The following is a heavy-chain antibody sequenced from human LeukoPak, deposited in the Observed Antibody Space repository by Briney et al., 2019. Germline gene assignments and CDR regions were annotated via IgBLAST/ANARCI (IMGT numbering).Heavy chain of an antibody. Sequence: ASVKVSCKASGGTFSSYAISWVRQAPGKGLEWMGGFDPEDGETIYAQKFQGRVTMTEDTSTDTAYMELSSLRSEDTAVYYCATDRLSNTAIFSFDYWGQGTLVTVSS. D-gene: IGHD5-18*01. J-gene: IGHJ4*02. V-gene: IGHV1-24*01. CDR1: GGTFSSYA. CDR2: FDPEDGET. CDR3: ATDRLSNTAIFSFDY.